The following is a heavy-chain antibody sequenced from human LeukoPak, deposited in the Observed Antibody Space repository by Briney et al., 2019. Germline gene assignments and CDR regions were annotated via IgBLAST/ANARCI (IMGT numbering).Heavy chain of an antibody. D-gene: IGHD6-13*01. CDR2: ISTDGSIT. Sequence: GGSLRLSCATSGFTFSIYWMQWVRQAPGKGLVWVSRISTDGSITTYADSVKGRFTISRDNAKNTLYLQMNSLRAEDTALYYCASLRASAGDYWGQGTLVTVSS. CDR1: GFTFSIYW. V-gene: IGHV3-74*01. J-gene: IGHJ4*02. CDR3: ASLRASAGDY.